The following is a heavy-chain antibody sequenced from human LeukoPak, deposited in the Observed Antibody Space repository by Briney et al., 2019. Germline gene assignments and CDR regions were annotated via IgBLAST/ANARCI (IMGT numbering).Heavy chain of an antibody. J-gene: IGHJ4*02. D-gene: IGHD2-2*01. V-gene: IGHV3-7*01. CDR2: MKQDGSEK. CDR1: GFTFSNYW. CDR3: ARGNQLLY. Sequence: SGGSLRLSCAASGFTFSNYWMSWVRQAPGKGLEWVANMKQDGSEKYYVDSVKGRFTISRDNAKNSLYLQMNSLRAEDTAMYYCARGNQLLYWGQGTLATVSS.